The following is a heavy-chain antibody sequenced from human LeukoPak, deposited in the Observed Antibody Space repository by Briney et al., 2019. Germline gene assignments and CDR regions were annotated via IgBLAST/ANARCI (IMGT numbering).Heavy chain of an antibody. J-gene: IGHJ5*02. V-gene: IGHV4-34*01. CDR1: GGSFSGYY. CDR3: ARALGVAAGGNSLNRKFLWFDP. CDR2: TNHSGST. Sequence: SETLSLTCAVYGGSFSGYYWSWIRQPPGKGLEWIGETNHSGSTNYNPSLKSRVTISVDTSKNQFSLKLSSVTAADTAVYYCARALGVAAGGNSLNRKFLWFDPWGQGTLVTVSS. D-gene: IGHD6-19*01.